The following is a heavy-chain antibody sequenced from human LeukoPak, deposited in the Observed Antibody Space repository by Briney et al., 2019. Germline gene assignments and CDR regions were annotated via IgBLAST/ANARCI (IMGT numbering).Heavy chain of an antibody. CDR3: ARRHDTSWPGGIAAATKPLDY. V-gene: IGHV4-4*02. Sequence: PSETLSLTCAVSGGSISSSNWWSWVRQPPGKGLEWIAYVYYSGVTSYNPSLKSRVAISIDTSKNQFSLKLSSVTAADTAVYYCARRHDTSWPGGIAAATKPLDYWGQGTLVTVSS. D-gene: IGHD6-13*01. CDR2: VYYSGVT. CDR1: GGSISSSNW. J-gene: IGHJ4*02.